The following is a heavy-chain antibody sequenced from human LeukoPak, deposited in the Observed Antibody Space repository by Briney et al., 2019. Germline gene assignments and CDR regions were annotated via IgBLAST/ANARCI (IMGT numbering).Heavy chain of an antibody. CDR3: ARGSVGLRTLNWFDP. Sequence: ASVKVSCKASGYTFTGYYMHWVRQAPGQGLEWMGWINPNSGGTNYAQKFQGRVTMTRDTSISTAYMELSRLRSDDTAVYYCARGSVGLRTLNWFDPWGQGTLVTVSS. CDR1: GYTFTGYY. CDR2: INPNSGGT. V-gene: IGHV1-2*02. J-gene: IGHJ5*02. D-gene: IGHD3/OR15-3a*01.